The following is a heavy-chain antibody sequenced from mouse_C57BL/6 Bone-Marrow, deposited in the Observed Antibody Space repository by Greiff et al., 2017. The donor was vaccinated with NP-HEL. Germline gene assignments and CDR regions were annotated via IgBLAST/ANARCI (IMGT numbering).Heavy chain of an antibody. CDR1: EYEFPSHD. CDR3: ARGGYYGSSLYWYFDV. Sequence: EVMLVESGGGLVQPGESLKLSCESNEYEFPSHDMSWVRKTPEKRLELVAAFNSAGGRPYYPSTMERRFIISRDNTKKTLYLQMSSLRSEDTALYYCARGGYYGSSLYWYFDVWGTGTTVTVSS. D-gene: IGHD1-1*01. J-gene: IGHJ1*03. CDR2: FNSAGGRP. V-gene: IGHV5-2*01.